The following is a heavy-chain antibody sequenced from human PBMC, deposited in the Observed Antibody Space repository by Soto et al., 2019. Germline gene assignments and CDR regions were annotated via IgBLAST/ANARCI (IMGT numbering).Heavy chain of an antibody. J-gene: IGHJ2*01. Sequence: QVQLMQSGAEVKKPGSSVKVSCKASGGTFSNYPISWVRQAPGQGLEWMGGIIPIFGTVNYAQKFQGRVTXTXXXAXXTAYMELSSLRSEDTAVYYCARGNHRWLQLWYFDLWGRGTLVTVSS. CDR1: GGTFSNYP. D-gene: IGHD5-12*01. CDR3: ARGNHRWLQLWYFDL. CDR2: IIPIFGTV. V-gene: IGHV1-69*05.